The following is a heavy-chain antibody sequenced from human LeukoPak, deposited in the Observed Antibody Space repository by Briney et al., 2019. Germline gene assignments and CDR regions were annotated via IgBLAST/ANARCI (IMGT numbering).Heavy chain of an antibody. CDR3: AKDSASWRLFDY. Sequence: GGSLRLSCAASGFTFSACGMSWVRQAPGKGLEWVSTISSSGGASYYADSVQGRFTISGDNSKNTLYLQMNSLRAEDTAIYYCAKDSASWRLFDYWGQGILVTVST. J-gene: IGHJ4*02. CDR2: ISSSGGAS. D-gene: IGHD2-2*01. CDR1: GFTFSACG. V-gene: IGHV3-23*01.